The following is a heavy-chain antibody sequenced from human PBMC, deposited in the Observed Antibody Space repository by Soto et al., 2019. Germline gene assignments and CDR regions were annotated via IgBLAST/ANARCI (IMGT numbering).Heavy chain of an antibody. CDR2: IIPIFGTA. Sequence: SVKVSCKASGVTLGSYSVSWVRQAPVQGLEWMGGIIPIFGTANYAQKFQGRVTITADESTSTAYMELSSLRSEDTAVYYCARDWESSDSSVWGQGTLVTVSS. V-gene: IGHV1-69*13. CDR1: GVTLGSYS. J-gene: IGHJ4*02. CDR3: ARDWESSDSSV. D-gene: IGHD3-22*01.